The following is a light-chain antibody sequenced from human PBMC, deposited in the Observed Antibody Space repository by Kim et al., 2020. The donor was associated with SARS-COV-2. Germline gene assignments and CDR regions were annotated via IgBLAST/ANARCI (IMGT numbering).Light chain of an antibody. CDR1: QSISSW. CDR2: DAS. CDR3: QQYNSYSPCT. V-gene: IGKV1-5*01. J-gene: IGKJ2*02. Sequence: ASLGDRFTITCRASQSISSWLAWYLQKPGKAPHLLIFDASRLVSGVPPRFSGSGSGTEFTLTITSLQPDDFGTYYCQQYNSYSPCTFGQGTRLEI.